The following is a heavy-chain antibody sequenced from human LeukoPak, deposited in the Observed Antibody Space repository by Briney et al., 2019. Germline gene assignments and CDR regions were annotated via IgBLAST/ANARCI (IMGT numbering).Heavy chain of an antibody. CDR2: ISGSGGST. D-gene: IGHD1-26*01. V-gene: IGHV3-23*01. CDR1: GFTFNNYA. Sequence: PGGSLRLSCTASGFTFNNYAMSWVRQAPGKGLEWVSSISGSGGSTYYADSAKGRFTISRDNSNNTLYLQMNSLRAEDTAVYYCAKDRSSGSYPRGNEYWGRGTLVTVSS. CDR3: AKDRSSGSYPRGNEY. J-gene: IGHJ4*02.